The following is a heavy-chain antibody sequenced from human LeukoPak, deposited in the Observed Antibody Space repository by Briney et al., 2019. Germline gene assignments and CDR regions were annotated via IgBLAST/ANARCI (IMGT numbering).Heavy chain of an antibody. V-gene: IGHV3-30*04. CDR1: GFTFSSYA. J-gene: IGHJ4*02. CDR3: AREAVAGTYYFDY. Sequence: GGSLRLSCAASGFTFSSYAMHWVRRAPGKGLEWVAVISYDGSNKYYADSVKGRFTISRDSSKNTLYLQMNSLRAEDTAVYYCAREAVAGTYYFDYWGQGTLVTVSS. CDR2: ISYDGSNK. D-gene: IGHD6-19*01.